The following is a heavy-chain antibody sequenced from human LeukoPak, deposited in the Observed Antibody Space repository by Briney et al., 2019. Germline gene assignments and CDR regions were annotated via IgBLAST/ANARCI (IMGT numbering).Heavy chain of an antibody. CDR2: INPNSGGT. CDR1: GYTFTGYY. CDR3: ANRAFYSSSSIDY. Sequence: ASVKVSCKASGYTFTGYYMHWVRQAPGQGLEWMGWINPNSGGTSYAQKFQGRVTMTRDTSISTAYMELSRLRSDDTAVYYCANRAFYSSSSIDYWGQGTLVTVSS. D-gene: IGHD6-6*01. V-gene: IGHV1-2*02. J-gene: IGHJ4*02.